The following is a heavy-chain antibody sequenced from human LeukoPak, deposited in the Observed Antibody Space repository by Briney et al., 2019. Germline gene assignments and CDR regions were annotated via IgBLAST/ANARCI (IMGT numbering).Heavy chain of an antibody. CDR3: ARARRGYSGYDYVRYYYGMDV. D-gene: IGHD5-12*01. Sequence: PGGSLRLSCAASGFTFSSYGMHWVRQAPGKGLEWVAFIRYDGSNKYYADSVKGQFTISRDNSKNTLYLQMNSLRAEDTAVYYCARARRGYSGYDYVRYYYGMDVWGQGTTVTVSS. J-gene: IGHJ6*02. CDR2: IRYDGSNK. CDR1: GFTFSSYG. V-gene: IGHV3-30*02.